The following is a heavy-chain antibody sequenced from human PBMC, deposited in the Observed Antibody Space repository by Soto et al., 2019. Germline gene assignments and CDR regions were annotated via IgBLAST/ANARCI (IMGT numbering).Heavy chain of an antibody. J-gene: IGHJ4*02. CDR2: IIPIFGTA. Sequence: QVQLVQSGAEVKKPGSSVKVSCKASGGTFSSYAISWVRQAPEQGLEWMGGIIPIFGTANDAQKFQGRVTITADESTSTAYMELSSLRSEDTAVYYCARGFDAVVTAILTYYFDYWGQGTLVTVSS. D-gene: IGHD2-21*02. V-gene: IGHV1-69*01. CDR1: GGTFSSYA. CDR3: ARGFDAVVTAILTYYFDY.